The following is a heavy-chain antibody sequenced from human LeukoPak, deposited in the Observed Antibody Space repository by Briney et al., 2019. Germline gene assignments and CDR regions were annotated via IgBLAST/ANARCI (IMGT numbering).Heavy chain of an antibody. CDR2: ISYSGTT. Sequence: SETLSLTCTVSGGSISSTSYYWGWIRQPPGKGLEWIGSISYSGTTYYNPSLKSRVTISVDTSKNQFSLKLNSVTAADTAVYYCARDPDFWSGYYNFDYWGQGTLVTVSS. D-gene: IGHD3-3*01. J-gene: IGHJ4*02. CDR3: ARDPDFWSGYYNFDY. CDR1: GGSISSTSYY. V-gene: IGHV4-39*07.